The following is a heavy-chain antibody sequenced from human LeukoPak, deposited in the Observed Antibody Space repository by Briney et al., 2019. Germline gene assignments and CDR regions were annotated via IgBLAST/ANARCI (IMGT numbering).Heavy chain of an antibody. CDR3: AKDGYYDFWSGYYTNWFDP. CDR1: GFTFSSYG. J-gene: IGHJ5*02. CDR2: IRYDGSNK. D-gene: IGHD3-3*01. V-gene: IGHV3-30*02. Sequence: GGSLRLSCAASGFTFSSYGMHWVRQAPGKGLEWVAFIRYDGSNKYYADSVKGRFTISRDNSKNTLYLQMNSLRAEDTAAYYCAKDGYYDFWSGYYTNWFDPWGQGTLVTVSS.